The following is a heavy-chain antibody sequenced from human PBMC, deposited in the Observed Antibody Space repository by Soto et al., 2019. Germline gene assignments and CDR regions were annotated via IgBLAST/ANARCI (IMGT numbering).Heavy chain of an antibody. CDR3: VSDRGYGHASVPYS. CDR1: GFAFSSYG. Sequence: QAQLVESGGGVVQPGRSLRLSCAASGFAFSSYGMHWVRQAPGTGLEWVAVISYDGSLQHYADSVKGRFTISRDNSKNMVLRQMSSLRAEHTAVYYCVSDRGYGHASVPYSWGQGTLVSVSS. J-gene: IGHJ4*02. V-gene: IGHV3-30*03. D-gene: IGHD3-10*01. CDR2: ISYDGSLQ.